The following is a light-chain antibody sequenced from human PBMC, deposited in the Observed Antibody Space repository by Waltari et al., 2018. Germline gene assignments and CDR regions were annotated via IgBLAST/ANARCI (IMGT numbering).Light chain of an antibody. CDR3: NSYAGSSSWV. Sequence: QSALTQPASVSGSPGQSITISCTGTSSDVGFYNYVSWYQQHPGKAPKLMIYDVSGRPSGVSNRVSGSKSGNTASLTISGLQAEDEADYYCNSYAGSSSWVFGGGTKLTVL. V-gene: IGLV2-14*01. CDR2: DVS. CDR1: SSDVGFYNY. J-gene: IGLJ3*02.